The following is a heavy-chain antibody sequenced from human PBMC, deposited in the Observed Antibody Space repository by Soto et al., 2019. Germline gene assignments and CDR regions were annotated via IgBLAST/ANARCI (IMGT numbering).Heavy chain of an antibody. CDR2: INYNSRAT. CDR1: GFSFNSYA. Sequence: EVQLLESGGGLVQPGGSLRLSCETSGFSFNSYAMTWVRQAPGMGLEWVAVINYNSRATFHAQSVKGRFTISRDNSRNTVFMQMERLRAEDTAVYFCVQLIVSGKTYYYNRDVWGLGTTVIVSS. D-gene: IGHD3-10*01. V-gene: IGHV3-23*01. CDR3: VQLIVSGKTYYYNRDV. J-gene: IGHJ6*02.